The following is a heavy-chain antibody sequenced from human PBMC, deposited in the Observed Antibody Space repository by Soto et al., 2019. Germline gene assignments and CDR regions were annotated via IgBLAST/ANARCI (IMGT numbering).Heavy chain of an antibody. CDR2: IIPIFGTA. J-gene: IGHJ6*02. CDR1: GYTFTNYG. CDR3: ARGGTIFGVVMGYYYYGMDV. V-gene: IGHV1-69*06. Sequence: GASVKVSCKASGYTFTNYGITWVRQAPGQGLEWMGGIIPIFGTANYAQKFQGRVTITADKSTSTAYMELSSLRSEDTAVYYCARGGTIFGVVMGYYYYGMDVWGQGTTVTVSS. D-gene: IGHD3-3*01.